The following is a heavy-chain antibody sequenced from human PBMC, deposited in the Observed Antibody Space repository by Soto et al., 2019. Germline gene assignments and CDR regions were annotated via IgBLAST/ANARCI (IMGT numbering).Heavy chain of an antibody. CDR2: IKTKTEGGTT. J-gene: IGHJ4*02. D-gene: IGHD3-9*01. CDR3: TTDIVVTGPFDY. Sequence: GGSLRLSCAASGFTFSNAWINWVRQAPGKGLEWVGRIKTKTEGGTTDYAAPVKGRFTISRDDSKNTLYLQMNSLKTEDTAVYYCTTDIVVTGPFDYWGQGTLVTVS. V-gene: IGHV3-15*07. CDR1: GFTFSNAW.